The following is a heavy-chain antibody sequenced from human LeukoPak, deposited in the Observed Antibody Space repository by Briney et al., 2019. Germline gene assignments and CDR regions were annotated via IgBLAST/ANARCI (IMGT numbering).Heavy chain of an antibody. CDR1: GFTFSSYS. CDR3: ARDGYNLNFFDY. D-gene: IGHD5-24*01. J-gene: IGHJ4*02. V-gene: IGHV3-21*01. CDR2: ISSSSSYI. Sequence: GGSLRLSCAASGFTFSSYSMNWVRQAPGKGLEWVSSISSSSSYIYYADSVKGRFTISRDNAKNSLYLQMNSLRAEDTAVYHCARDGYNLNFFDYWGQGTLVTVSS.